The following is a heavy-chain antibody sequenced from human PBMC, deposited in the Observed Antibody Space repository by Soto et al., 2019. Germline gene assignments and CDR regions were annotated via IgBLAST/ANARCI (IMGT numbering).Heavy chain of an antibody. CDR1: GFTFSNAW. V-gene: IGHV3-15*01. J-gene: IGHJ3*02. D-gene: IGHD3-22*01. CDR2: IKSKTDGGTT. Sequence: GGSLRLSCAASGFTFSNAWMSWVHQAPGKGLEWVGRIKSKTDGGTTDYAAPVKGRFTISRDDSKNTLYLQMNSLKTEDTAVYYCTTDADYYDSSGYYAFDIWGQGTMVTVSS. CDR3: TTDADYYDSSGYYAFDI.